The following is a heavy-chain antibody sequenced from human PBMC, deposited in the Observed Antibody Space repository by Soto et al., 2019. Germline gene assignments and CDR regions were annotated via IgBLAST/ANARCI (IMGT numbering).Heavy chain of an antibody. V-gene: IGHV4-4*02. D-gene: IGHD3-10*01. CDR2: VQHSGTT. CDR1: SGSVNPDYW. CDR3: ARGVYYRWVH. J-gene: IGHJ4*02. Sequence: QVQLQESGPGLVKPSGTLSLTCAVSSGSVNPDYWWSWVRQSPGKGLEWIGEVQHSGTTNYSQSLTSRLPMSVDKSGNQVSLELTSVAAADTAVYYCARGVYYRWVHWGQGTLVTVSS.